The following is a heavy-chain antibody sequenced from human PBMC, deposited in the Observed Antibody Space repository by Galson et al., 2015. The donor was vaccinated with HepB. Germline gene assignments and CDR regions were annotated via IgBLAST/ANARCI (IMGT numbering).Heavy chain of an antibody. J-gene: IGHJ4*02. V-gene: IGHV4-59*08. CDR1: GGSISSYY. Sequence: LSLTCTVSGGSISSYYWSWIRQPPGKGLEWIGYIYYSGSTNYNPSLKSRVTISVDTSKNQFSLKLSSVTAADTAVYYCARHRDGYNTLGPFDYWGQGTLVTVSS. D-gene: IGHD5-24*01. CDR2: IYYSGST. CDR3: ARHRDGYNTLGPFDY.